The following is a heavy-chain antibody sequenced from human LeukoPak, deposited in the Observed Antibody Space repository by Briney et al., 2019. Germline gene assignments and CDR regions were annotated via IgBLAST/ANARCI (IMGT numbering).Heavy chain of an antibody. J-gene: IGHJ4*02. CDR1: GGSISSSSYY. D-gene: IGHD3-16*02. V-gene: IGHV4-39*07. CDR3: AREGYYDYVWGSYRYAYFDY. CDR2: IYYSGST. Sequence: KPSETLSLTCTVSGGSISSSSYYWGWIRQPPGKGLEWIGSIYYSGSTYYNPSLKSRVTISVDTSKNQFSLKLSSVTAADTAVYYCAREGYYDYVWGSYRYAYFDYWGQGTLVTVSS.